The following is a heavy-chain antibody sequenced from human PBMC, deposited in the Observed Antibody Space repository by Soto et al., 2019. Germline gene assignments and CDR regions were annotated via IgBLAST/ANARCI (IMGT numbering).Heavy chain of an antibody. V-gene: IGHV3-66*01. CDR1: GSAFSRYW. CDR2: IYSGGST. J-gene: IGHJ4*02. Sequence: EVQLVESGGGLVQPGGSLRLSCVASGSAFSRYWMHWVRQAPGKGLEWVSVIYSGGSTYYADSVKGRFTISRDNSKNTLYLQMNSLRAEDTAVYYCARVDYWGQGTLVTVSS. CDR3: ARVDY.